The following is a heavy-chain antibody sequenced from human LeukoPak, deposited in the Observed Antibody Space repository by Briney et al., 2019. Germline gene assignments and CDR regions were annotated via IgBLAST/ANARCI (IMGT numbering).Heavy chain of an antibody. CDR2: ISDDSSSM. V-gene: IGHV3-48*01. Sequence: PGGSLRLSCAASGFSFNNYHMNWVRQAPGKGLEWVSYISDDSSSMYYADSVKGRFTISRDNAKNSLFLQMNSLRAEDTAVYYCAKSIVVIPTAGDAFDIWGQGTMVTVSS. CDR1: GFSFNNYH. CDR3: AKSIVVIPTAGDAFDI. J-gene: IGHJ3*02. D-gene: IGHD2-2*01.